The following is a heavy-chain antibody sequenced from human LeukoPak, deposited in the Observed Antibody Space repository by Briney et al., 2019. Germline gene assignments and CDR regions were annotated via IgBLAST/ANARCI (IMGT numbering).Heavy chain of an antibody. V-gene: IGHV1-46*01. CDR3: ASHIAAAGTLRVQLDGMDV. D-gene: IGHD6-13*01. J-gene: IGHJ6*02. Sequence: ASVKVSCKASGYTFTSYYMHWVRQSPGQGLEWMGIINPSGGRTSYAQKFQGRVPMTRDTSTSTVYMEPSSLRSEDTAVYYCASHIAAAGTLRVQLDGMDVWGQGTTVTVSS. CDR2: INPSGGRT. CDR1: GYTFTSYY.